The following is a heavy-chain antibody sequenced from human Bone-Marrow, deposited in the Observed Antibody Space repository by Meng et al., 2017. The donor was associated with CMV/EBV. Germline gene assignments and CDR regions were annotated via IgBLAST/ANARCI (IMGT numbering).Heavy chain of an antibody. CDR3: ARDAGTIAVSGIGDY. CDR1: GGTFSSYT. D-gene: IGHD6-19*01. CDR2: IIPILGIA. Sequence: SGGTFSSYTISWVRQAPGQGLEWMGRIIPILGIANYAQKFQGRVTITADKSTSTAYMELRGLRSDDTAVYYCARDAGTIAVSGIGDYWGQGTLVTVSS. V-gene: IGHV1-69*04. J-gene: IGHJ4*02.